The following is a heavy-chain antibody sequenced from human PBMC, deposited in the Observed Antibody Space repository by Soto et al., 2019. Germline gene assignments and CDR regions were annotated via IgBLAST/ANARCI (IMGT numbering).Heavy chain of an antibody. CDR1: GFSFSGAW. Sequence: EVQVVESGGGLVKTGESLRLSCAASGFSFSGAWISWVRQAPGKGLEWVARIKSKKDGETREYAAPVKGRFTISREDSSSTLYLQMNGLKTEDTGVYYCAIDSDYLEPQSDFWGQGALVTVSS. CDR3: AIDSDYLEPQSDF. CDR2: IKSKKDGETR. D-gene: IGHD1-1*01. V-gene: IGHV3-15*01. J-gene: IGHJ4*02.